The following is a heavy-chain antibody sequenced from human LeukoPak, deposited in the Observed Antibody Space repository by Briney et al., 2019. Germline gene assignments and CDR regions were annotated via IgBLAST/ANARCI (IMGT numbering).Heavy chain of an antibody. J-gene: IGHJ4*02. Sequence: GESLKISCKDSEYSFTNYWIGWVRQMPGKGLEWMGIIRPDDSDTRYSPSFHGQVTISDDKSTSTAYLQWSSLKASDTAMYYCTRARHGNCYWDHWGQGTLVTVSS. CDR1: EYSFTNYW. V-gene: IGHV5-51*01. D-gene: IGHD1-7*01. CDR3: TRARHGNCYWDH. CDR2: IRPDDSDT.